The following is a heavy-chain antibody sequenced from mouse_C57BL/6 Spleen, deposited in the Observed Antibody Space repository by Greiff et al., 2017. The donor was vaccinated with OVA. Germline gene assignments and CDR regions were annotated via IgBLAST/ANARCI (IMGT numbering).Heavy chain of an antibody. D-gene: IGHD2-5*01. Sequence: EVKLVGFGPELVKPGASVKIPCKASGYPFPDYNMDWVKQSHGKSLEWIGDINPNNGGTIYNQKFKGKATLTVDKSSSTAYMELRSLTSEDTAVYYCARFSYSNFAMDYWGQGTSVTVSS. V-gene: IGHV1-18*01. CDR2: INPNNGGT. J-gene: IGHJ4*01. CDR3: ARFSYSNFAMDY. CDR1: GYPFPDYN.